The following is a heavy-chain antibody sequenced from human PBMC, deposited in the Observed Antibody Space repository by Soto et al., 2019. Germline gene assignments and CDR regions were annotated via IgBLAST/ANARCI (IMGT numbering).Heavy chain of an antibody. V-gene: IGHV3-33*01. D-gene: IGHD2-15*01. CDR2: IWYDGSNK. J-gene: IGHJ4*02. CDR1: GFTFSSYG. Sequence: GGSLRLSCAASGFTFSSYGMHWVRQAPGKGLEWVAVIWYDGSNKYYADSVKGRFTISRDNSKNTLFLQMNSLRAEDTAVYYCARGGYCSGGSCYSRGNDYWGQGTLVTVSS. CDR3: ARGGYCSGGSCYSRGNDY.